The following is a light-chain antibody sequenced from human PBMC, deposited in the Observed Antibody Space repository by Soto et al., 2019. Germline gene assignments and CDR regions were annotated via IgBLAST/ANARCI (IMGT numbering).Light chain of an antibody. CDR1: QSVFSSY. V-gene: IGKV3-15*01. CDR2: GAS. J-gene: IGKJ1*01. Sequence: EIVLTQSPGTLSLSPGERATLSCRASQSVFSSYLAWYQQTPGQAPRLLIYGASTRATGIPARFSGSASGTEFTLTISSLQSEDFTVYYCQQYNKWPLTFGQGTKVDI. CDR3: QQYNKWPLT.